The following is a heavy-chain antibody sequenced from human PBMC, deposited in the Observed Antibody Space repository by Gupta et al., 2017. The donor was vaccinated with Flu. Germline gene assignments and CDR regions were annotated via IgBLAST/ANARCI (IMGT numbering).Heavy chain of an antibody. Sequence: QMQLVESWGGVGQVGKSLRLSCAASGFNLRCLWQHWGRQAPGKGLEWVADIASDGSHKDYADSVRGRFTISRDNSKNTLSLEMDSLRVEDTAVYYCAKDGPWTASCPYYCYYMDVWGKGTTVTVSS. CDR2: IASDGSHK. CDR1: GFNLRCLW. J-gene: IGHJ6*03. D-gene: IGHD2-2*01. V-gene: IGHV3-30*18. CDR3: AKDGPWTASCPYYCYYMDV.